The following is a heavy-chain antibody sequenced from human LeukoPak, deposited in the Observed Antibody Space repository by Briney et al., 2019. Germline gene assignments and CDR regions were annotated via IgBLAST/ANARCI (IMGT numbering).Heavy chain of an antibody. Sequence: ASVKVSCKASGYTFTGYYMHWVRQAPGQGLEWMGRINPNSGGTNYAQKFQGRVTMTRDTSISTAYMELSRLRSDDTAVYYCARYYYDSSGYIDYWGQGILVTVSS. CDR2: INPNSGGT. J-gene: IGHJ4*02. CDR3: ARYYYDSSGYIDY. V-gene: IGHV1-2*06. CDR1: GYTFTGYY. D-gene: IGHD3-22*01.